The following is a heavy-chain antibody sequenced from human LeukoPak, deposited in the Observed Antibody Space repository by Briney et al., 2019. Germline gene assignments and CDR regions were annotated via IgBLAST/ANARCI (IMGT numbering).Heavy chain of an antibody. V-gene: IGHV3-23*01. Sequence: GGSLRLSCAASGFSLSSHAMSWVRQAPGKGLEWVSATSSSDAGTYYADSVRGRFTISRDNSKNTLYLQMNSLRAEDTAMYYCAKVSLNMVNDAFDIWGQGTMVSVSS. D-gene: IGHD4/OR15-4a*01. J-gene: IGHJ3*02. CDR2: TSSSDAGT. CDR3: AKVSLNMVNDAFDI. CDR1: GFSLSSHA.